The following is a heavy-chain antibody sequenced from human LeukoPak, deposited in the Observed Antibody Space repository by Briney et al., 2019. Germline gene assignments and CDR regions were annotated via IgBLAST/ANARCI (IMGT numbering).Heavy chain of an antibody. J-gene: IGHJ4*02. CDR1: GFTFSSYS. V-gene: IGHV3-21*01. CDR2: ISSSSSYI. Sequence: GRSLRLSCAASGFTFSSYSMNWVRQAPGKGLEWVSSISSSSSYIYYADSVKGRFTISRVNAKNSLYLQMNSLRAQDTAVYYCARDRGFDYWGQGTLVTVSS. CDR3: ARDRGFDY.